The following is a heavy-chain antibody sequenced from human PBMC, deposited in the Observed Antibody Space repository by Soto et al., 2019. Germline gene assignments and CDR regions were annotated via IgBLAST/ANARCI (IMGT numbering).Heavy chain of an antibody. CDR3: ARQNGDYVLADY. CDR1: GGSISSSSYY. J-gene: IGHJ4*02. Sequence: QLQLQESGPGLVKPSETLSLTCTVSGGSISSSSYYWGWIRQPPGKGLEWIGSIYYSGSTYYNPSLKGRVPISVDTSKNQFSLKRSSVTAADTAVYYCARQNGDYVLADYWGQGTLVTVSS. D-gene: IGHD4-17*01. CDR2: IYYSGST. V-gene: IGHV4-39*01.